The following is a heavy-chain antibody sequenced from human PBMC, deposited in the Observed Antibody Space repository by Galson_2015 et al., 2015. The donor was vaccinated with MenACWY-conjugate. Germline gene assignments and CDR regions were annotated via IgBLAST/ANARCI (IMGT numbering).Heavy chain of an antibody. CDR2: ISYDGSNR. CDR3: ARDSGTVTTPDY. Sequence: SLRLSCAASRFTFSSYAIHWVRQAPGKGLEWVALISYDGSNRYYADSVKGRFTISRDNSKNTLYLQMNSLRAEDTAVYYCARDSGTVTTPDYWGQGTLVTVSS. V-gene: IGHV3-30*04. J-gene: IGHJ4*02. D-gene: IGHD4-17*01. CDR1: RFTFSSYA.